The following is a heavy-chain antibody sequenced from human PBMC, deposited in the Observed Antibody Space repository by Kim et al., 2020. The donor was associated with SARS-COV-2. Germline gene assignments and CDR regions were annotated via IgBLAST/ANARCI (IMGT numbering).Heavy chain of an antibody. V-gene: IGHV1-18*04. Sequence: ASVKVSCTACGYTFTNYGFSWVRQAPGRGLEWMGWISARAAIAKYAQKVQGRVTMTTDTSTNTAYMELWSLRSDDTAVYFCARGADFIASVVYWGQCALV. CDR3: ARGADFIASVVY. CDR1: GYTFTNYG. J-gene: IGHJ1*01. D-gene: IGHD3-3*01. CDR2: ISARAAIA.